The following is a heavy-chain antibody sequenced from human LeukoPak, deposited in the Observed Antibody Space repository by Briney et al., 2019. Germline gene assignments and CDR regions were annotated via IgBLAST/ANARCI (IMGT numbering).Heavy chain of an antibody. CDR1: GFTFSNYA. CDR2: ISYEGRKK. CDR3: ARDNNGDY. V-gene: IGHV3-30*04. Sequence: PGGSLRLSCAASGFTFSNYAMHWVRQAPGKGLEWVAVISYEGRKKYYAESVKGRFTISRDNSKNTLYLQMNSLRAEDTAMYYCARDNNGDYWGQGTLVTVSS. J-gene: IGHJ4*02. D-gene: IGHD1-14*01.